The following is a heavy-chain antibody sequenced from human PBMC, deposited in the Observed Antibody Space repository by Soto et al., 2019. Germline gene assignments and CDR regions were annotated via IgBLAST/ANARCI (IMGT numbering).Heavy chain of an antibody. CDR3: ARDNYVSGSGWFDP. Sequence: EVQLVESGGGLVQPGGSQRLSCAAAGFTLSSYAMHWVRQAPGKGLEWVSYISRSSSNIYYADSVKGRFTISRDNAKNSLYLQMNSLRAEDTAVYYCARDNYVSGSGWFDPWGQGTLVTVSS. D-gene: IGHD3-10*01. J-gene: IGHJ5*02. CDR2: ISRSSSNI. CDR1: GFTLSSYA. V-gene: IGHV3-48*01.